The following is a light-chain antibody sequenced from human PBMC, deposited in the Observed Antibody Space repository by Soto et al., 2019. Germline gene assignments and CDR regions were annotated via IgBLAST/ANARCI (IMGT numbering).Light chain of an antibody. CDR3: QQYGNSPPT. CDR1: QSVSSN. V-gene: IGKV3-20*01. Sequence: MVLNQSPFTLSVTPGERATLSCRASQSVSSNLAWYQQKPGQAPRLLIYGASNRATGIPDRFSGSGSGTDFTLTVSRLEPEDFAVFYCQQYGNSPPTFAQGTKVDI. CDR2: GAS. J-gene: IGKJ2*01.